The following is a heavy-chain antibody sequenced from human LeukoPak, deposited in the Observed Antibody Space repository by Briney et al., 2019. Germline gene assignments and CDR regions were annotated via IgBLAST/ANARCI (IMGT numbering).Heavy chain of an antibody. CDR3: ARPTSKLGSFDY. CDR1: DDSISNNRYF. V-gene: IGHV4-39*01. D-gene: IGHD2/OR15-2a*01. CDR2: INYSGRT. Sequence: PSETLSLTCAVSDDSISNNRYFWAWIRQPPGKGLEWIGSINYSGRTYYNPSLKSRITISVDTSKNQFSLKMRSVTAADTAVYYCARPTSKLGSFDYWGQGTLVTVSS. J-gene: IGHJ4*02.